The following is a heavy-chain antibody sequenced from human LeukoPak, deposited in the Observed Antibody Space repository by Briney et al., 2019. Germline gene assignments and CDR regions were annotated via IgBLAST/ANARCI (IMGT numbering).Heavy chain of an antibody. D-gene: IGHD5-12*01. CDR2: INHSGST. Sequence: SETLSLTCAVYGGSFSGYYWSWIRQPPGKGLEWIGEINHSGSTNYNPSLKSRVTISADTSNSQFSLNLSSVTATDTAVYYCARHTRPGYGGSENAFDIWGQGTMVTVSS. J-gene: IGHJ3*02. V-gene: IGHV4-34*01. CDR3: ARHTRPGYGGSENAFDI. CDR1: GGSFSGYY.